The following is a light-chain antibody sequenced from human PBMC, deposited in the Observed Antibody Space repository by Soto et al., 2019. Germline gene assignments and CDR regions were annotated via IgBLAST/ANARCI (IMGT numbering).Light chain of an antibody. J-gene: IGLJ2*01. CDR2: DVS. CDR3: SSYAGSYTLV. CDR1: SNDVGGYNF. V-gene: IGLV2-11*01. Sequence: QSALTQPRSVSRSPGQSVTISCTGTSNDVGGYNFVSWYQQHPGKVPKLFIYDVSRRPSGVPDRFSGSKSGNTASLTISGLQAEDEAVYYCSSYAGSYTLVFGGGTKLTVL.